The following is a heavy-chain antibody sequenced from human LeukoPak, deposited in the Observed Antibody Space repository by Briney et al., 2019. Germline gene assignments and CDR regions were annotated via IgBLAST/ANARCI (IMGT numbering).Heavy chain of an antibody. V-gene: IGHV3-23*01. Sequence: TGGSLRLSCAASGFTFSSYAMSWVRQAPGKGLEWVSAISGSGGSTYYADPVKGRFTISRDNSKNTLYLQMNSLRAEDTAVYYCAKDHDYGGSFDYWGQGTLVTVSS. J-gene: IGHJ4*02. CDR2: ISGSGGST. CDR1: GFTFSSYA. D-gene: IGHD4-23*01. CDR3: AKDHDYGGSFDY.